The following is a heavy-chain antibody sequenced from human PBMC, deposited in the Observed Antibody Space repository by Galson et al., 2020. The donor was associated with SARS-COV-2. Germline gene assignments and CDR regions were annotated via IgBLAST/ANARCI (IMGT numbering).Heavy chain of an antibody. CDR1: GFTFDAYD. D-gene: IGHD6-13*01. V-gene: IGHV3-9*01. CDR2: ISWTSETK. J-gene: IGHJ4*02. CDR3: VKDMDERQLVLGSYCDS. Sequence: GGSLRLSCEASGFTFDAYDMHWVRQAPGKGLEWVSGISWTSETKAYAESVKGRFTISRDNAGNSLHLQMDSLRTDDTALYYCVKDMDERQLVLGSYCDSWGQGTLVTVSS.